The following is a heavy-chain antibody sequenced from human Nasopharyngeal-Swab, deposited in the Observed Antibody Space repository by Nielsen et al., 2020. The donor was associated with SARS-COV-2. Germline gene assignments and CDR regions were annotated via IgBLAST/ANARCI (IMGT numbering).Heavy chain of an antibody. CDR1: GFTFSNAW. CDR2: ISSSSSYI. V-gene: IGHV3-21*01. D-gene: IGHD3-10*01. J-gene: IGHJ5*02. Sequence: GESLKISCAASGFTFSNAWMSWVRQAPGKGLEWVSSISSSSSYIYYADSVKGRFTISRDNAKNSLYLQMNSLRAEDTAVYYCAREEEEVTMVRGVIHWFDPWGQGTLVTVSS. CDR3: AREEEEVTMVRGVIHWFDP.